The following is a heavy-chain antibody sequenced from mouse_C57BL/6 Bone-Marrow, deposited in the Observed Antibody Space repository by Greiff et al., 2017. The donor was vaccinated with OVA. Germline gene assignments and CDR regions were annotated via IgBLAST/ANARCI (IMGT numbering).Heavy chain of an antibody. J-gene: IGHJ1*03. D-gene: IGHD1-1*01. Sequence: DVMLVESGGGLVKPGGSLKLSCAASGFTFSDYGMHWVRQAPEKGLEWVAYISSGSSTIYYADTVKGRFTISRDNAKNTLFLQMTSLRSEDTAMYYGAWHYYCSHYWYFDVWGTGTAVTVSS. CDR2: ISSGSSTI. CDR1: GFTFSDYG. CDR3: AWHYYCSHYWYFDV. V-gene: IGHV5-17*01.